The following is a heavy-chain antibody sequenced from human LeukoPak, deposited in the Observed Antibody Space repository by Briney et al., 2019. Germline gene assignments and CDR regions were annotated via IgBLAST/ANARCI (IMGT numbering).Heavy chain of an antibody. V-gene: IGHV4-39*07. CDR3: ARDLVMVYYFDY. CDR2: IYYSGST. CDR1: GGSISSSSYY. J-gene: IGHJ4*02. D-gene: IGHD3-9*01. Sequence: SETLSLTCTVSGGSISSSSYYWGWIRQPPGKGLEWIGSIYYSGSTYYNPSLKSRVTISVDTSKNQFSLKLSSVTAADTAVYYCARDLVMVYYFDYWGQGTLVTVSS.